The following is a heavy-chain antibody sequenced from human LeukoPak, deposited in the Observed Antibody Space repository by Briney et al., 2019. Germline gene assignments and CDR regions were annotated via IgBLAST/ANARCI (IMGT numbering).Heavy chain of an antibody. V-gene: IGHV3-30-3*01. CDR1: GFTFSSYA. J-gene: IGHJ4*02. CDR3: ARDPNPVDTD. CDR2: ISYGGSNK. Sequence: GGSLRLSCAASGFTFSSYAMHWVRQAPGKGLEWVAVISYGGSNKYYADSVKGRFTISRDNSKNTLYLQMNSLRAEDTAVYYCARDPNPVDTDWGQGTLVTVSS. D-gene: IGHD5-18*01.